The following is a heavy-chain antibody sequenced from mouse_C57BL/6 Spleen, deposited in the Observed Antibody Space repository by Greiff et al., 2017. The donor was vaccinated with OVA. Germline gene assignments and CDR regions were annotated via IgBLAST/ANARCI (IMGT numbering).Heavy chain of an antibody. CDR3: ASMGDYDLYYFDY. J-gene: IGHJ2*01. V-gene: IGHV1-52*01. Sequence: QVQLQQPGAELVRPGSSVKLSCKASGYTFTSYWMHWVKQRPIQGLEWIGNIDPSDSETHYNQKFKDKATLTVDKSSSTAYMQLSSLTSEDSAVYYCASMGDYDLYYFDYWGQGTTLTVSS. CDR2: IDPSDSET. D-gene: IGHD2-4*01. CDR1: GYTFTSYW.